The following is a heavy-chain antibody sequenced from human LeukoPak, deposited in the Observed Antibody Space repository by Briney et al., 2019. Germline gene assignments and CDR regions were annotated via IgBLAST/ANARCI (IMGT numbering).Heavy chain of an antibody. D-gene: IGHD2-2*02. CDR1: GFTFSSYG. CDR2: ISYDRSNK. CDR3: AKDQRPAAIYYYYGMDV. V-gene: IGHV3-30*18. J-gene: IGHJ6*02. Sequence: GRSLRLSCAAYGFTFSSYGMQWVRQAPGKGLEWVAVISYDRSNKYYADSVKDRFTIYRDNSKNTLYLQMNSLRAEDTAVYYCAKDQRPAAIYYYYGMDVWGQGTTVTVSS.